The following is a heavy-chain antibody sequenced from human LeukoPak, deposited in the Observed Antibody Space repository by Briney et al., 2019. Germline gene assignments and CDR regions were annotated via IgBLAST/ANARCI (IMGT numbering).Heavy chain of an antibody. CDR3: ARVIRGYDYVWGSYAWFDP. J-gene: IGHJ5*02. Sequence: KPSETLSLTCTVSGGSISSHYWSWIRQPPGKGLEWIGYIYYSGSTNYNPSLKSRVTISVDTSKNQFSLKLSSVTAADTAVYYCARVIRGYDYVWGSYAWFDPWGQGTLVTVSS. CDR1: GGSISSHY. D-gene: IGHD3-16*01. V-gene: IGHV4-59*11. CDR2: IYYSGST.